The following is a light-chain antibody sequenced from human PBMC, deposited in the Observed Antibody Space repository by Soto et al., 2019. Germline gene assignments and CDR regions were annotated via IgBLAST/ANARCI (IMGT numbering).Light chain of an antibody. J-gene: IGKJ4*01. V-gene: IGKV1-33*01. CDR2: DAS. CDR3: QQYDNLPR. Sequence: DLQMTQSPSSLSASVGDRVTITCQASQAISNYLNWYQQKPGKAPKLLIYDASNLETGVPSRFSGSGSGTYFTFTISSLQPEDIATYYCQQYDNLPRFGGGTKVEIK. CDR1: QAISNY.